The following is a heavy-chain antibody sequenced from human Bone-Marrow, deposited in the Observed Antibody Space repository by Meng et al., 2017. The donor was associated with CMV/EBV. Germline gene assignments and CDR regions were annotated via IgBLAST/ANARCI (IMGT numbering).Heavy chain of an antibody. D-gene: IGHD4-11*01. J-gene: IGHJ6*02. CDR2: ISAYNGNT. V-gene: IGHV1-18*01. CDR3: ARDAPHDYIDYYYYYGMDV. CDR1: GYTFTSYG. Sequence: VSVKVSCKASGYTFTSYGISWVRQAPGQGLEWMGWISAYNGNTNYAQKLQGRVTMTTDTSTSTAYMELRSLRSDDTAVYYCARDAPHDYIDYYYYYGMDVWGQGTTVTVSS.